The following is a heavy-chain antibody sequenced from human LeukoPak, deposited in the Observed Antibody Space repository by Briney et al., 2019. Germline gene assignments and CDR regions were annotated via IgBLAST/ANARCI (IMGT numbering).Heavy chain of an antibody. CDR2: VYYTGTT. CDR3: ARKGYSSPYYFDY. V-gene: IGHV4-39*07. Sequence: SETLSLTCAVSAGSTVTSNYYWAYVRQAPGGGLEWIGSVYYTGTTYYNPSLKSRVTISVGKSKNQFSLKMSSVTAADTAVYYCARKGYSSPYYFDYWGQGTLVTVSS. D-gene: IGHD3-22*01. J-gene: IGHJ4*02. CDR1: AGSTVTSNYY.